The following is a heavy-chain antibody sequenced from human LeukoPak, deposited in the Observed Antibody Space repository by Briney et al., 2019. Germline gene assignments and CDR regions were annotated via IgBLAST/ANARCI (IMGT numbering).Heavy chain of an antibody. D-gene: IGHD5-12*01. V-gene: IGHV3-9*01. CDR2: ISWNSGSI. Sequence: GGSLRLSCAASGFTFDDYAMHWVRQAPGKGLEWVSGISWNSGSIGYADSVKGRFTISRDNAKNSLYLQMNSLRAEDTALYYCAKDSGYRTSRRHWYFDLWGRGTLVTVSS. CDR3: AKDSGYRTSRRHWYFDL. J-gene: IGHJ2*01. CDR1: GFTFDDYA.